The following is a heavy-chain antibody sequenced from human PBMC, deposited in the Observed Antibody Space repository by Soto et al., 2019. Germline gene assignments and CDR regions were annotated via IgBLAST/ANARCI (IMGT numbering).Heavy chain of an antibody. CDR1: GGSFSGYY. D-gene: IGHD2-2*01. Sequence: ASETLSLTCAVYGGSFSGYYWSWIRQPPGKGLEWIGEINHSGSTNYNPSLKSRVTISVDTSKNQFSLKLSSVTAADTAVYYCARGHADLIVVEPAATQRPPPFFGYWGQGTLVTVSS. CDR2: INHSGST. V-gene: IGHV4-34*01. J-gene: IGHJ4*02. CDR3: ARGHADLIVVEPAATQRPPPFFGY.